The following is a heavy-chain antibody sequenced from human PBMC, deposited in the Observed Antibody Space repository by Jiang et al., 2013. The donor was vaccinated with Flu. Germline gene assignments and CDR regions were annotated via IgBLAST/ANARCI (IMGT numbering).Heavy chain of an antibody. CDR3: ARGWAYAFDV. CDR2: TYYRSKWYN. J-gene: IGHJ3*01. Sequence: QTLSLTCAISGDSVSSNSVAWNWIRQSPSRGLEWLGRTYYRSKWYNDYAVSVKSRITINPDTSKNQLSLQLNSVTPEDTAVYYCARGWAYAFDVWGQGTMVTVSS. CDR1: GDSVSSNSVA. D-gene: IGHD3-16*01. V-gene: IGHV6-1*01.